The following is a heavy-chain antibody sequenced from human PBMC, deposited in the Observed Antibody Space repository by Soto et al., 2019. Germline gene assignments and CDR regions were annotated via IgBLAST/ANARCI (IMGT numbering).Heavy chain of an antibody. V-gene: IGHV3-30*18. CDR1: GFTFSSYG. CDR3: AKDIVVVPAAPRYYGMDV. D-gene: IGHD2-2*01. J-gene: IGHJ6*02. Sequence: QSGGSLRLSCAASGFTFSSYGMHWVRQAPGKGLEWVAVISYDGSNKYYADSVKGRFTISRDNSKNTLYLQMNSLRAEDTAVYYCAKDIVVVPAAPRYYGMDVWGQGTTVTVS. CDR2: ISYDGSNK.